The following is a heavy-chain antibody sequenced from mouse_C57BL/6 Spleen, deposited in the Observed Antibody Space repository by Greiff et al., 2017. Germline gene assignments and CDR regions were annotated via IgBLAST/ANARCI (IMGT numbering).Heavy chain of an antibody. Sequence: QVQLQQPGAELVKPGASVKLSCKASGYTFTSYWMHWVKQRPGRGLEWIGRIDPNSGGTKYNEKFKSKATLTVDKPSSTAYMQLSSQASEDSAVYYWARSDYVGIAYWGQGALVTVSA. D-gene: IGHD1-1*02. V-gene: IGHV1-72*01. CDR2: IDPNSGGT. CDR3: ARSDYVGIAY. J-gene: IGHJ3*01. CDR1: GYTFTSYW.